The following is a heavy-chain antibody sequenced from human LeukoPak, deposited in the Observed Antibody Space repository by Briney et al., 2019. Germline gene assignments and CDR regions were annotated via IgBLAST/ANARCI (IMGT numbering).Heavy chain of an antibody. CDR1: GGTFSSYA. V-gene: IGHV1-69*05. J-gene: IGHJ4*02. Sequence: SVKVSCKASGGTFSSYAISWVRQAPGQGLEWMGRIIPIFGTANYAQKFQGRVTITTDESTSTAYMELSSLRSEDMAVYYCARARYFDWLNDYWGQGTLVTVSS. D-gene: IGHD3-9*01. CDR3: ARARYFDWLNDY. CDR2: IIPIFGTA.